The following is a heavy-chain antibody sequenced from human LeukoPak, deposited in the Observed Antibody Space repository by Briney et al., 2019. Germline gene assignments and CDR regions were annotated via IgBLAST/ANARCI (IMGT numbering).Heavy chain of an antibody. J-gene: IGHJ4*02. D-gene: IGHD3-9*01. Sequence: GRSLRLSCAASGFTFSSYAMHWVRQAPGKGLEWVAVISYDGSNKYYADSVKGRFTISRDNSKNTLYLQMNSLRAEDTAVYYCARDANILTGSYLDYWGQGTLVTVSS. CDR2: ISYDGSNK. CDR3: ARDANILTGSYLDY. CDR1: GFTFSSYA. V-gene: IGHV3-30-3*01.